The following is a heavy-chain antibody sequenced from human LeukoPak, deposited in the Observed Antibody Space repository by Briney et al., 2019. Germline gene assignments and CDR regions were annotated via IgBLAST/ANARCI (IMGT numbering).Heavy chain of an antibody. Sequence: GALRLSCAASGFAFSSYDMHWVRQVSGKGLEWVSAIGHAGDTYYADSVKGRFTISREDAKNYFFLQMNSLRAGDTAVYFCAALGDSIYWGQGTLVTVSS. CDR1: GFAFSSYD. CDR3: AALGDSIY. CDR2: IGHAGDT. J-gene: IGHJ4*02. D-gene: IGHD1-26*01. V-gene: IGHV3-13*01.